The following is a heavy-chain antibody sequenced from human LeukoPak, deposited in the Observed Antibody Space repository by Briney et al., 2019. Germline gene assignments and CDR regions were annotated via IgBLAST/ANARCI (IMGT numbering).Heavy chain of an antibody. Sequence: SVKVSFKTSGGTFSSSAITWVRQAPGQGLEWMGRIIPVLNITRYTQKFQGRVTITADTSTSTVYMELSSLRSEETAVYYCARDQGLTAPPPYGLDVWGQGTTVIVSS. CDR2: IIPVLNIT. V-gene: IGHV1-69*04. CDR3: ARDQGLTAPPPYGLDV. CDR1: GGTFSSSA. J-gene: IGHJ6*02. D-gene: IGHD5-18*01.